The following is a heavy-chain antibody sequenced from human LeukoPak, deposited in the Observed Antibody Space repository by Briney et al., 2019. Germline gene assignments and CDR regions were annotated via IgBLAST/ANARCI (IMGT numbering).Heavy chain of an antibody. CDR2: INPNSDGT. CDR3: ARQYYDILTGYEDAFDI. J-gene: IGHJ3*02. V-gene: IGHV1-2*02. D-gene: IGHD3-9*01. Sequence: ASVKVSCKASGYTSTGYYMHWVRQAPGQGLEWMGWINPNSDGTNYAQKFQGRVTMTRDTSISTAYMELSRLRSDDTAVYYCARQYYDILTGYEDAFDIWGQGTMVTVSS. CDR1: GYTSTGYY.